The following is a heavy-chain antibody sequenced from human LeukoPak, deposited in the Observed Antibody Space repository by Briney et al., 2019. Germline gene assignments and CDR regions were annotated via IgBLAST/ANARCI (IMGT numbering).Heavy chain of an antibody. CDR3: ARHRDTTMAPGNWFDP. D-gene: IGHD5-18*01. CDR2: IYYTGST. CDR1: GGSIGSSNYY. V-gene: IGHV4-39*01. J-gene: IGHJ5*02. Sequence: PSETLSLTCTVSGGSIGSSNYYWGWIRQPPGTGLEWIGSIYYTGSTYYNPSLKSRVTISVDTSKNQFSLKLGSVTAADTAVYYCARHRDTTMAPGNWFDPWGQGTLVTVSS.